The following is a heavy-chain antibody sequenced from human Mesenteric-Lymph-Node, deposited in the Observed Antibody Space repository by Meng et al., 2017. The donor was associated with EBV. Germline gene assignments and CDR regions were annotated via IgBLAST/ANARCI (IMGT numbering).Heavy chain of an antibody. CDR3: ASSTSGWYGSPDY. J-gene: IGHJ4*02. CDR1: GGTSNSNA. Sequence: QVQLVQAGAELKKPAASVKVSCKASGGTSNSNAISWVRQAPGQGLDYMGGIIPIFGTANYAQKFQGRVTITADRSTSTAYLELSSLRSEDTAVYYCASSTSGWYGSPDYWGQGTLVTVSS. V-gene: IGHV1-69*06. CDR2: IIPIFGTA. D-gene: IGHD6-19*01.